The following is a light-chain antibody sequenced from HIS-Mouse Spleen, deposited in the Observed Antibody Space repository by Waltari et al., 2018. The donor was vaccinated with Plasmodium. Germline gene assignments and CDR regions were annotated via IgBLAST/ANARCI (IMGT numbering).Light chain of an antibody. Sequence: SYELTQPPSVSVSPGQTARITCSGDALPKQYASWSQQKPGQAPVLVIYKDSERPSGIPERFSGSSSGTTVTLTISGVQAEDEADYYCQSADSSGTPNWVFGGGTKLTVL. CDR3: QSADSSGTPNWV. V-gene: IGLV3-25*03. J-gene: IGLJ3*02. CDR2: KDS. CDR1: ALPKQY.